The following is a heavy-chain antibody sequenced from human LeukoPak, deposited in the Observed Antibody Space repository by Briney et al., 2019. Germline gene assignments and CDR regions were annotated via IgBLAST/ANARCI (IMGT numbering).Heavy chain of an antibody. V-gene: IGHV4-39*01. CDR3: ARRRYYDSTGYLD. D-gene: IGHD3-22*01. J-gene: IGHJ1*01. CDR2: IYYSGRA. Sequence: SETLSLTCSVSGGSISSSSYDWGWIRQPRGKGLEWIGEIYYSGRAYYNSSLKSRLTISVDTSWNQFSLTLSSVTAADTGVYYCARRRYYDSTGYLDWGQGTLVSVST. CDR1: GGSISSSSYD.